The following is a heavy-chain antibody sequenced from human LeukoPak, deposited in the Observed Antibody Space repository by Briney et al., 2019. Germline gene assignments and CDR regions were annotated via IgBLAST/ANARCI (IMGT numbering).Heavy chain of an antibody. D-gene: IGHD1-26*01. J-gene: IGHJ4*02. Sequence: GASVKVSCEASGYTFTGYYMHWVRQAPGQGLEWMGWINPNSGGTNYAQKFQGRVTMTRDTSISTAYMELSRLRSDDTAVYYCARDGGGRELLLLLFDYWGQGTLVTVSS. CDR2: INPNSGGT. CDR3: ARDGGGRELLLLLFDY. CDR1: GYTFTGYY. V-gene: IGHV1-2*02.